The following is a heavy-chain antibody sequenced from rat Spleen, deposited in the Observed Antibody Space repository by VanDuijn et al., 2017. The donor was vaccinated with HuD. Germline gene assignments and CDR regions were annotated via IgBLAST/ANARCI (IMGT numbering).Heavy chain of an antibody. CDR3: AREGLTLDF. CDR1: GHSISSSY. D-gene: IGHD1-10*01. J-gene: IGHJ1*01. Sequence: EVQLQESGPGLVKPSQSLSLTCSVTGHSISSSYRWNWIRKFPGNKMEWMGFITYSGTTTYNPSLKSRISITLDTSKNQFFLQLNSVTTEDTATYYCAREGLTLDFWGPGTMVTVSS. V-gene: IGHV3-1*01. CDR2: ITYSGTT.